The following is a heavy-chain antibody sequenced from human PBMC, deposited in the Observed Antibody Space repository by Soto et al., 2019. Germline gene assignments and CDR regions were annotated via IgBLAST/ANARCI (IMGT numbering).Heavy chain of an antibody. CDR2: INSDGSST. CDR1: GFTFSSYW. J-gene: IGHJ3*02. V-gene: IGHV3-74*01. CDR3: ARVRCSGGSCYSRDAFDI. D-gene: IGHD2-15*01. Sequence: PGGSLRLSCAASGFTFSSYWMHWVRQAPGKGLVWVSRINSDGSSTSYADSVKGRFTISRDNAKNTLYLQMNSLRAEDTAVYYCARVRCSGGSCYSRDAFDIWGQGTMVTVSS.